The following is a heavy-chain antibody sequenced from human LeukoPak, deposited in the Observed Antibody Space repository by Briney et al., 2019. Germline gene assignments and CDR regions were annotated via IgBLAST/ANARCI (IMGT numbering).Heavy chain of an antibody. CDR1: GFTFSSYA. CDR3: AKDRATYYYDSSGLYYFDY. J-gene: IGHJ4*02. Sequence: GGSLRLSCAASGFTFSSYAMTWVRQAPGKGLEWVSAISGSGGSTYYADSVKGRLTISRDNSKNTLYLQMNSLRAEDTAVYYCAKDRATYYYDSSGLYYFDYWGQGTLVTVSS. CDR2: ISGSGGST. D-gene: IGHD3-22*01. V-gene: IGHV3-23*01.